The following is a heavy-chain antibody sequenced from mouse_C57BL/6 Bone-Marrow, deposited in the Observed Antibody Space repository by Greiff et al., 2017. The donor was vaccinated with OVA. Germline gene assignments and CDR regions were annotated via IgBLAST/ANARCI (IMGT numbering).Heavy chain of an antibody. CDR1: GYTFTDYY. Sequence: VQLQQSGPELVKPGASVKISCKASGYTFTDYYMNWVKQSHGKSLEWIGDINPNNGGTSYNQTFKGKATLTVDKSSSTAYMELRSLTSEDSAVYYCARRGYYGSSYGFAYWGQGTLVTVSA. D-gene: IGHD1-1*01. J-gene: IGHJ3*01. CDR2: INPNNGGT. V-gene: IGHV1-26*01. CDR3: ARRGYYGSSYGFAY.